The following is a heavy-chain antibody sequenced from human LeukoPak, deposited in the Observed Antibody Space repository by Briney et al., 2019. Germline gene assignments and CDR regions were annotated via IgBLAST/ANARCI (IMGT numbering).Heavy chain of an antibody. CDR2: IWYDGGNK. D-gene: IGHD2-15*01. CDR3: ARDKDIVVVVAASPRGYYFDY. Sequence: GGSLRLSCAASGFTFSSYGMHWVRQAPGKGLEWVAVIWYDGGNKYYADSVKGRFTISRDNSKNTLYLQMNSLRAEDTAVYYCARDKDIVVVVAASPRGYYFDYWGQGTLVTVSS. V-gene: IGHV3-33*01. CDR1: GFTFSSYG. J-gene: IGHJ4*02.